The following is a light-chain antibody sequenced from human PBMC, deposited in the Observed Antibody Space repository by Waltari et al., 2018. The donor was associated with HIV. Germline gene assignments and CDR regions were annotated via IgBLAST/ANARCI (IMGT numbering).Light chain of an antibody. CDR3: SSYTSSSTPHVV. CDR2: EVS. V-gene: IGLV2-14*01. J-gene: IGLJ2*01. CDR1: SSDVGGYNY. Sequence: QSALTQPASVSGSPGQSITISCTGTSSDVGGYNYVSWYQQHPGKAPKLMIYEVSTRPSGVSNRVSGCKAGNTASLTISGLQAEDEADYYCSSYTSSSTPHVVFGGGTKLTVL.